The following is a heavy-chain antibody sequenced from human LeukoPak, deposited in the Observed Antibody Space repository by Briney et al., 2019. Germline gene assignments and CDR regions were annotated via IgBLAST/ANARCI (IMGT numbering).Heavy chain of an antibody. Sequence: GGSQRLSCAASGFTFSSYWMSWVRQAPGKGLEWVSSISSSSSYIYYADSVKGRFTISRDNAKNSLYLQMNSLRAEDTAVYYCARDRGSYGHGGDFDYWGQGTLVTVSS. CDR2: ISSSSSYI. V-gene: IGHV3-21*01. J-gene: IGHJ4*02. D-gene: IGHD5-18*01. CDR1: GFTFSSYW. CDR3: ARDRGSYGHGGDFDY.